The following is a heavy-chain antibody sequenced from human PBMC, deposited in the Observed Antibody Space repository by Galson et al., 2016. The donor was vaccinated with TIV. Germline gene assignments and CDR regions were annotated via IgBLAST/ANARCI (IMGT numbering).Heavy chain of an antibody. CDR2: ISSTGFLT. V-gene: IGHV3-11*05. Sequence: LRLSCAVSGFTFSDYYMVWVRQAPGKGLQWVSYISSTGFLTNYADSVKGRFTVSRDNAKDSVFLQMNSLRAEDTAVYYCARGSLDLWGQGTLVTVSS. J-gene: IGHJ5*02. CDR1: GFTFSDYY. CDR3: ARGSLDL.